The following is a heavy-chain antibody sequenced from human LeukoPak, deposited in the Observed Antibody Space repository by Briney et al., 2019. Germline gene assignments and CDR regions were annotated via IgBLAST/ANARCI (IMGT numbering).Heavy chain of an antibody. CDR1: GVTFRYAW. CDR3: TAGLGLTENDY. J-gene: IGHJ4*02. V-gene: IGHV3-15*07. CDR2: IKIKPDGGKT. Sequence: RGSLRLSCAPSGVTFRYAWMTWVRQAPGQGREWVGRIKIKPDGGKTDYAAPVKGRFSISRDDSKATQYLQTNSLKTEDTAVYYCTAGLGLTENDYWGQGTLVTVSS. D-gene: IGHD3/OR15-3a*01.